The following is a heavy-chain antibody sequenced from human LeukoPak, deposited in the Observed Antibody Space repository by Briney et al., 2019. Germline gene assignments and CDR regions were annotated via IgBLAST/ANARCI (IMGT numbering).Heavy chain of an antibody. CDR3: ARESHVTREDY. CDR2: ISANDGNT. D-gene: IGHD3-10*01. V-gene: IGHV1-18*01. Sequence: ASVKVSCKASRYTFTSHDINWVRQAPGQGLEWMGWISANDGNTDYPQKLQGRVAMTTDTSTSTAYMELRSLRSDDTAVYYCARESHVTREDYWGQGTLVTVSS. CDR1: RYTFTSHD. J-gene: IGHJ4*02.